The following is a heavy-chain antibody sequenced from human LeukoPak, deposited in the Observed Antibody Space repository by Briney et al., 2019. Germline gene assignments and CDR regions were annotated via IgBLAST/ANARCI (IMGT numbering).Heavy chain of an antibody. CDR3: ARWGTGDTFDY. D-gene: IGHD7-27*01. Sequence: PGGSLRLSCAASGFTFSNYWMTWVRQAPGKGLEWVANIKRDGSEKYYVDSVKGRFTISRDNAESSLYLQMSSLRAEDTAVYYCARWGTGDTFDYWGQGTLVTVSS. J-gene: IGHJ4*02. CDR1: GFTFSNYW. CDR2: IKRDGSEK. V-gene: IGHV3-7*02.